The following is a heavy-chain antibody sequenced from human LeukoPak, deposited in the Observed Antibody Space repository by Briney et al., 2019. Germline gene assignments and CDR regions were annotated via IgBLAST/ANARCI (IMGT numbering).Heavy chain of an antibody. Sequence: PSQTLSLTCAVSGGSISSGGYYWSWIRQHPGKGLEWIGYIYYSGSTYYNPSLKSRVTISVDTSKNQFSLKLSSVTAADTAVYYCARESRYYDSSGYQVAFDIWGQGTMVTVSS. CDR1: GGSISSGGYY. V-gene: IGHV4-31*11. D-gene: IGHD3-22*01. CDR2: IYYSGST. J-gene: IGHJ3*02. CDR3: ARESRYYDSSGYQVAFDI.